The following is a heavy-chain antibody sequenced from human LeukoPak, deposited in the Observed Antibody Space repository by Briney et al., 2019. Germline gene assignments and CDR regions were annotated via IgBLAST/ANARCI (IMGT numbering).Heavy chain of an antibody. CDR3: ARVSGP. CDR2: IIPISGTA. J-gene: IGHJ5*02. Sequence: ASVKVSCKASGRTFSSYAISWVRQAPGQGLEWMGRIIPISGTANYAQKFQGRVTITTDESTSTAYMELSSLRSEDTAVYYCARVSGPWGQGTLVTVSS. CDR1: GRTFSSYA. D-gene: IGHD1-26*01. V-gene: IGHV1-69*05.